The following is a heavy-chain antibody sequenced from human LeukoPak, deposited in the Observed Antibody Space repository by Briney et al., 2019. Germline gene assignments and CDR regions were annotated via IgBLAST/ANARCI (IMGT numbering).Heavy chain of an antibody. J-gene: IGHJ4*02. Sequence: SVKVSCKASGYTITGYYMHWVRQAPGQGLEWMGGIIPIFGTANYAQKFQGRVTITADESTSTAYMELSSLRSEDTAMYYCARLWGYSYGYEDYWGQGTLVTVSS. CDR2: IIPIFGTA. CDR1: GYTITGYY. D-gene: IGHD5-18*01. V-gene: IGHV1-69*13. CDR3: ARLWGYSYGYEDY.